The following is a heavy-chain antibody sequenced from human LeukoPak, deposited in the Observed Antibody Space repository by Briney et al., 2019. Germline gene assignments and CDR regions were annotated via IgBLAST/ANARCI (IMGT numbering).Heavy chain of an antibody. CDR3: ARSPAPGNWFDP. J-gene: IGHJ5*02. D-gene: IGHD6-13*01. Sequence: GGSLRLSCAASGFAFSSYWMHWVRQAPGKGLVWVSRINSDGSSTSYADSVKGRFTISRDNAKTTLYLQMNSLRAEDTAVYYCARSPAPGNWFDPWGQGTLVTVSS. V-gene: IGHV3-74*01. CDR2: INSDGSST. CDR1: GFAFSSYW.